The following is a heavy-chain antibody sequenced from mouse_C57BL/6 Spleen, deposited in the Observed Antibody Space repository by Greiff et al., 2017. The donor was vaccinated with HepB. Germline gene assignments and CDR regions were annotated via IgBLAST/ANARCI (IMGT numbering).Heavy chain of an antibody. V-gene: IGHV5-9*01. D-gene: IGHD2-3*01. CDR1: GFTFSSYT. J-gene: IGHJ1*03. CDR3: ARQGYDGPWYFDV. CDR2: ISGGGGNT. Sequence: EVKLVESGGGLVKPGGSLKLSCAASGFTFSSYTMSWVRQTPEKRLAWVATISGGGGNTYYPDSVKGRFTISRDNAKNTLYLQMSSLRSEDTALYYCARQGYDGPWYFDVWGTGTTVTVSS.